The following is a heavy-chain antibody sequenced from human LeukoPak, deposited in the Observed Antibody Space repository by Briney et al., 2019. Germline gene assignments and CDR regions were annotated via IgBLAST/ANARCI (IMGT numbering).Heavy chain of an antibody. CDR1: GYTFTSYD. V-gene: IGHV1-8*01. Sequence: ASVKVSCKASGYTFTSYDINWVRQATGQGLEWMGWMNPNSGNTGYAQKFQGRVTMTRNTSISTAYMELSSLRSEDTAVYYCATLAYCGGDCYSAYYFDYWGQGTLVTVSS. CDR2: MNPNSGNT. CDR3: ATLAYCGGDCYSAYYFDY. D-gene: IGHD2-21*01. J-gene: IGHJ4*02.